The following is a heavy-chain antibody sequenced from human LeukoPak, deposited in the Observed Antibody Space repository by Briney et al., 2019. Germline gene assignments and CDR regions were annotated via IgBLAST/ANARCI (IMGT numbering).Heavy chain of an antibody. CDR2: IRYDGSNK. D-gene: IGHD1-1*01. Sequence: PGGSLRLSCAASGFTFSSYGMHWVRQAPGKGLEWVAFIRYDGSNKYYADSVKGRFTISRDSSKNTLYLQMNSLRAEDTAVYYCAKEPSTTGTYYYYYMDVWGKGTTVTASS. CDR1: GFTFSSYG. CDR3: AKEPSTTGTYYYYYMDV. V-gene: IGHV3-30*02. J-gene: IGHJ6*03.